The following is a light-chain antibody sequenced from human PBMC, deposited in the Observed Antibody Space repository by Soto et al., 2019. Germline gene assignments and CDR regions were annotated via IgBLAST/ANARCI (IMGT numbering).Light chain of an antibody. CDR2: GAS. V-gene: IGKV3-20*01. CDR1: QSISSSY. CDR3: QQYGSSSYT. Sequence: EIVLTQSPGTLSLSPGERATLSCRASQSISSSYLTWYQHKPGQAPRLLIYGASSRATGIPDRFSGSGSGTDFTLTISRLEPEDFAVYYCQQYGSSSYTFGQGTQLESK. J-gene: IGKJ2*01.